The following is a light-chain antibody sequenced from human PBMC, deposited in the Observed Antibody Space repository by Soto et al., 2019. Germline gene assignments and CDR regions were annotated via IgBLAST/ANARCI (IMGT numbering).Light chain of an antibody. J-gene: IGLJ3*02. CDR1: SGNVGFYDF. CDR2: GVT. CDR3: ASYTGSSTYL. V-gene: IGLV2-14*03. Sequence: QSALTQPASMSGSPGQSITISCTGTSGNVGFYDFVSWYQQHPGKVPRLIIYGVTKRPSGVSHRFSGSKSGNTASLTISGLQVEDEADSSCASYTGSSTYLFGGGTKLTVL.